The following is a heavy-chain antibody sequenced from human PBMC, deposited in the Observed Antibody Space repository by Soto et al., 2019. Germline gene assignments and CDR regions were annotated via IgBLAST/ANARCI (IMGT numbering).Heavy chain of an antibody. CDR1: EFTFRSYW. J-gene: IGHJ4*02. D-gene: IGHD6-19*01. V-gene: IGHV3-74*01. CDR2: ISGDGSST. CDR3: ARDGYPTAYSSGWYPDY. Sequence: EVQLVDSGGGLVQPGGSLRLSCAASEFTFRSYWMHWVRQSPGKGLVWVSRISGDGSSTNYADSVKGRFTISRDNAKNTVYLQIDSLRAEDTAVYYCARDGYPTAYSSGWYPDYWGQGTLVTVSS.